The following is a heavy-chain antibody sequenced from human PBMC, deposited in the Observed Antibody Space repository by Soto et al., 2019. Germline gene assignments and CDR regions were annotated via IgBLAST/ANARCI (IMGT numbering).Heavy chain of an antibody. D-gene: IGHD2-2*01. CDR2: IIPIFDTA. CDR1: GGTFSSYA. V-gene: IGHV1-69*12. J-gene: IGHJ6*02. Sequence: QVQLVQSGAEVKKPGSSVKVSCKTSGGTFSSYAISWVRQAPGQGLEWMGGIIPIFDTANYAQKFQGRVTITADESTSTAYMEXXSLRSEDTAVYYCXXHDCISSSCYYYYYYSMDVWGQGTTVTVSS. CDR3: XXHDCISSSCYYYYYYSMDV.